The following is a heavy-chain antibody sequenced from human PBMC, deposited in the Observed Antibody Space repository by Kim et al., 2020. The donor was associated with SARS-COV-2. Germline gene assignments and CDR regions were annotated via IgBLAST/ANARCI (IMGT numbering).Heavy chain of an antibody. Sequence: SVKGRFTISRDNSKNTLYLQMNSLRAEDTAVYYCAKDLGTAMVRGWYFDLWGRGTLVTVSS. CDR3: AKDLGTAMVRGWYFDL. V-gene: IGHV3-23*01. D-gene: IGHD5-18*01. J-gene: IGHJ2*01.